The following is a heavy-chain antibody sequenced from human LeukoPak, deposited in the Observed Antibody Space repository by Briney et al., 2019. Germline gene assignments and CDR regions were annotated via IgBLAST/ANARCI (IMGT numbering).Heavy chain of an antibody. D-gene: IGHD2-2*03. V-gene: IGHV1-69*01. Sequence: SVKVSCKASGGTFSSYAISWVRQAPGQGLEWMGGIIPIFGTANYAQKFQGRVTITADESTNTAYMELSSLRSEDTAVYYCARVGIVVVPAGYDAFDIWGQGTMVTVSS. CDR3: ARVGIVVVPAGYDAFDI. CDR2: IIPIFGTA. J-gene: IGHJ3*02. CDR1: GGTFSSYA.